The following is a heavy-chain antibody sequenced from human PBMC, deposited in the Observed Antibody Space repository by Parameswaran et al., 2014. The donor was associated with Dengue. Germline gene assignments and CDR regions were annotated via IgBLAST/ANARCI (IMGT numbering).Heavy chain of an antibody. CDR3: ARVLTDYYDSSLDAFDI. Sequence: WIRQPPGKGLEWIGYIYYSGSTYYNPSLKSRVTISVDTSKNQFSLKLSSVTAADTAVYYCARVLTDYYDSSLDAFDIWGQGTMVTVSS. J-gene: IGHJ3*02. CDR2: IYYSGST. D-gene: IGHD3-22*01. V-gene: IGHV4-31*02.